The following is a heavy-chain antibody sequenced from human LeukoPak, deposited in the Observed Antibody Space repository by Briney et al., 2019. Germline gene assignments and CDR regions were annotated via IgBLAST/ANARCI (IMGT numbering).Heavy chain of an antibody. V-gene: IGHV4-39*07. Sequence: SETLSLTCTVSGGSISSSSYYWGWIRQPPGKGLEWIGSIYHSGSTYYNPSLKGRVTISVDTSKNQFSLKLSSVTAADTAVYYCARKGYDFWSGSMGSFDIWGQGTMVTVSS. J-gene: IGHJ3*02. CDR3: ARKGYDFWSGSMGSFDI. CDR1: GGSISSSSYY. D-gene: IGHD3-3*01. CDR2: IYHSGST.